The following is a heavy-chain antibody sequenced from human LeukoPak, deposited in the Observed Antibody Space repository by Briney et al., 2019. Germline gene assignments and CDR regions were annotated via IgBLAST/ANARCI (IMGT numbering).Heavy chain of an antibody. CDR3: AVTYYYDSSGYYPKPYGMDV. CDR1: GGSISSSSYY. D-gene: IGHD3-22*01. Sequence: SETLSLTCTVSGGSISSSSYYWGWIRQPPGKGLEWIGSIYYSGSTYYNPSLKSRVTISVDTSKNQFSLKLSSVTAADTAVYYCAVTYYYDSSGYYPKPYGMDVWGQGTTVTVSS. CDR2: IYYSGST. J-gene: IGHJ6*02. V-gene: IGHV4-39*01.